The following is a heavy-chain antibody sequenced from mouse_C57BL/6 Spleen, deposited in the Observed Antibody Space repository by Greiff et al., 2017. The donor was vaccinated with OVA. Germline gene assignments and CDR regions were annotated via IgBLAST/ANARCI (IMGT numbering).Heavy chain of an antibody. V-gene: IGHV1-69*01. CDR3: ARRSHFDY. D-gene: IGHD6-2*01. Sequence: VQLQQPGAELVMPGASVKLSCKAYGYTFTSYWMHWVKQRPGQGLEWIGEIDPSDSYTNYNQKFKGKSTLTVDKSSSTAYMQLSSLTSEDSAVYYCARRSHFDYWGQGTTLTVSS. CDR2: IDPSDSYT. J-gene: IGHJ2*01. CDR1: GYTFTSYW.